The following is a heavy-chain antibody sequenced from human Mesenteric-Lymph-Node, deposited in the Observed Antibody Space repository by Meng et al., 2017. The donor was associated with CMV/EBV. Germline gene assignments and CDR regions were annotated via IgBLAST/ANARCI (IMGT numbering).Heavy chain of an antibody. CDR2: ISYDGSNK. J-gene: IGHJ6*02. Sequence: GGSLRLSCAASGFTFSSYAMHWVRQAPGKGLGWVAVISYDGSNKYYADSVKGRFTISRDNSKNTLYLQMNSLRAEDTAVYYCARELERDYYYGMDVWGQGTTVTVSS. V-gene: IGHV3-30-3*01. CDR3: ARELERDYYYGMDV. CDR1: GFTFSSYA.